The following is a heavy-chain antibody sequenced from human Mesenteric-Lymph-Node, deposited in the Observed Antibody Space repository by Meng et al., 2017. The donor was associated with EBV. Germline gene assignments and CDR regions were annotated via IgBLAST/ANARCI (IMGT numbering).Heavy chain of an antibody. CDR1: SGSISSSNW. CDR2: IYHNGNT. V-gene: IGHV4-4*02. Sequence: QVQLQESGPGLVKPSGTLSLTGAVSSGSISSSNWWSWVRQPPGKGLEWIGEIYHNGNTNYNPSLKSRVTISVDKSKNQFSLKLNSVTAADTAVYYCARADSSGPWHFDYWGQGTLVTVSS. D-gene: IGHD3-22*01. J-gene: IGHJ4*02. CDR3: ARADSSGPWHFDY.